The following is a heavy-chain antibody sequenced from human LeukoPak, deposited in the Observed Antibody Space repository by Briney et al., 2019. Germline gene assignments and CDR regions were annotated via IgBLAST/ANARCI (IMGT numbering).Heavy chain of an antibody. D-gene: IGHD2-21*01. Sequence: GRSLRLSCAAPGFTFSSYGMHWVRQAPGKGLEWVAVIWYDGSNKYYADSVKGRFTISRDNSKNTLYLQMNSLRAEDTAVYYCARDVDPGNHYYYYGMDVWGQGTTVTVSS. V-gene: IGHV3-33*01. J-gene: IGHJ6*02. CDR2: IWYDGSNK. CDR1: GFTFSSYG. CDR3: ARDVDPGNHYYYYGMDV.